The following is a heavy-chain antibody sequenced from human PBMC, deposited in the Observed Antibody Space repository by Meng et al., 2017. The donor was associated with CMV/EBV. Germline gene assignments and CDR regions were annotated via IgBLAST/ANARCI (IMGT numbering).Heavy chain of an antibody. V-gene: IGHV4-34*01. CDR2: INHSGST. Sequence: QVQLKKWGAGLLKPSETLSLPCAVYGGSFSGYYWSWIRQPPGKGLEWIGEINHSGSTNYNPSLKSRVTISVDTSKNQFSLKLSSVTAADTAVYYCARGGNWFDPWGQGTLVTVSS. CDR1: GGSFSGYY. CDR3: ARGGNWFDP. J-gene: IGHJ5*02.